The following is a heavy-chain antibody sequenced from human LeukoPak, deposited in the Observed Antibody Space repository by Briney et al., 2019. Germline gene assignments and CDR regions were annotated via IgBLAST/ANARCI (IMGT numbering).Heavy chain of an antibody. CDR2: INPNSGVT. V-gene: IGHV1-2*02. CDR1: GYTFTSYD. CDR3: ARETHFWREHNSRWLNWLDP. J-gene: IGHJ5*02. Sequence: ASVKVSCKASGYTFTSYDIHWVRQAPGQGLEWMGWINPNSGVTNYAQKLQGRVTITRDTSIDTAYMQLSRLRSDDTAVYYCARETHFWREHNSRWLNWLDPWGQGFLVTVSS. D-gene: IGHD3-3*02.